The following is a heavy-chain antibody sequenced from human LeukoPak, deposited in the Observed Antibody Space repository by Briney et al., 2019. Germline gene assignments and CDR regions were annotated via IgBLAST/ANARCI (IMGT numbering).Heavy chain of an antibody. J-gene: IGHJ4*02. Sequence: PGGSLRLSCAASGFTFYNSGMGWVRQAPGKGLEWVSAISGSDSTTYYADSVKGRFTISRDNAKNSLYLQMNSLRAEDTAVYYCARGTTVTTGDFDYWGQGTLVTVSS. D-gene: IGHD4-17*01. V-gene: IGHV3-21*01. CDR1: GFTFYNSG. CDR2: ISGSDSTT. CDR3: ARGTTVTTGDFDY.